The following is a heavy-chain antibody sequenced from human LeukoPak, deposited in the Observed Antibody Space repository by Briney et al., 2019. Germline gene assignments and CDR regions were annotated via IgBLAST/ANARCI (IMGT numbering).Heavy chain of an antibody. CDR3: AKNVAVSNTIGMDV. V-gene: IGHV3-23*01. J-gene: IGHJ6*02. D-gene: IGHD2-21*01. CDR2: ISNSGGTT. CDR1: GFSVSSYV. Sequence: GGSLRLSCAASGFSVSSYVMRWVRQAPGKGLEWVSGISNSGGTTRYADSVKGRFTISRDNSKNTLYLQMNSLRAEDSAVYYCAKNVAVSNTIGMDVWGHGNTVTVSS.